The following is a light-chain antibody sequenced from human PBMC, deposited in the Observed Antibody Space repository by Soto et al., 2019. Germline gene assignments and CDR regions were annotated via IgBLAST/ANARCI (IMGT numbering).Light chain of an antibody. J-gene: IGKJ1*01. Sequence: DIQMTQSPSSLSASVGDRVTITCRASQGISSYFAWYQQKPGKVPKLLIYDASILELGVPSRFSGSGSGTDFTLTISSLQPDDFATYYCQHYNGSPWTFGQGTKVEIK. CDR2: DAS. CDR3: QHYNGSPWT. CDR1: QGISSY. V-gene: IGKV1-27*01.